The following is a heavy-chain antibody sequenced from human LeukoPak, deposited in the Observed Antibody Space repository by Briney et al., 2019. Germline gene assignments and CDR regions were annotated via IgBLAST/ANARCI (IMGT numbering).Heavy chain of an antibody. J-gene: IGHJ4*02. D-gene: IGHD3-16*01. Sequence: GRSLRLSCAASGFTFSHTGMHWVRQAPGKGLEWVAVIWYDGSEKYYADSVKGRFTISRDNSKNTVYLQMNSLRVDDTAVYYCAKDWGTSGDGSSFGFFGYWGQGALVTVSS. CDR1: GFTFSHTG. CDR3: AKDWGTSGDGSSFGFFGY. V-gene: IGHV3-33*06. CDR2: IWYDGSEK.